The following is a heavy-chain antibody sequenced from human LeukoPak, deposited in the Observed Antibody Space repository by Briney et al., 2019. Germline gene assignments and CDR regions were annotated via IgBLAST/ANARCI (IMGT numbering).Heavy chain of an antibody. D-gene: IGHD3-10*01. CDR3: ATEKNVYFG. CDR2: IKPDGSQK. CDR1: GFTFSRYW. Sequence: PGGSLRLSCAGSGFTFSRYWMSWVRQAPGKGLEWVANIKPDGSQKYYVDSVKGRFIISRDNAKNSVYLQMNSLRAEDTALYYFATEKNVYFGGGQGTLVTVSS. J-gene: IGHJ4*02. V-gene: IGHV3-7*01.